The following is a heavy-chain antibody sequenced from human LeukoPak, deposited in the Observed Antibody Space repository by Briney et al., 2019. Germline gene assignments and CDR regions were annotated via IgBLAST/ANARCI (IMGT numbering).Heavy chain of an antibody. CDR3: ARWYSGSQYFDY. CDR2: ISSSSSYI. Sequence: GGPLRLSCAASGFTFSSYSMNWVRQAPGKGLEWVSSISSSSSYIYYPDSVKGRFTISRDNAKKSLYLQMNSLRAEDTAVYYCARWYSGSQYFDYWGQGTLVTVSS. J-gene: IGHJ4*02. V-gene: IGHV3-21*01. CDR1: GFTFSSYS. D-gene: IGHD1-26*01.